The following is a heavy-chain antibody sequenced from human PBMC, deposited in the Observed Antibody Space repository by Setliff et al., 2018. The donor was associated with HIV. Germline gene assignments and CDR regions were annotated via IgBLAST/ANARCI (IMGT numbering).Heavy chain of an antibody. CDR2: IYYSGNT. V-gene: IGHV4-39*01. CDR3: ARLGRPYSGQGWFDP. Sequence: SETLSLTCTVSAGSISSYYWTWIRQPPGKRLEWIGSIYYSGNTYYNPSLKSRVTISVDTSKNQFFLNLSSVTATDSAVYYCARLGRPYSGQGWFDPWGQETLVTVSS. D-gene: IGHD5-12*01. CDR1: AGSISSYY. J-gene: IGHJ5*02.